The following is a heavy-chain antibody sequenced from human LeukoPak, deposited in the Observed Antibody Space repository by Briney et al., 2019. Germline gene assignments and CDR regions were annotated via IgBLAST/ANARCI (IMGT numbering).Heavy chain of an antibody. Sequence: PSETLSLTCTVSGGSISSYYWSWIRQTPGKGLEWIGDIYYSGSTNYNPSLKSRVTISVDTSKNQFSLKLSSVTAADTAVYYCARDATSSSWDNWFDPWGQGTLVTVSS. V-gene: IGHV4-59*12. CDR1: GGSISSYY. D-gene: IGHD6-13*01. CDR3: ARDATSSSWDNWFDP. CDR2: IYYSGST. J-gene: IGHJ5*02.